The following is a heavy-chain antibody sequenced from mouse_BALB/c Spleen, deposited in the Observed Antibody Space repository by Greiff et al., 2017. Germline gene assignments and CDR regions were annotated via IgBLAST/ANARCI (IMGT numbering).Heavy chain of an antibody. CDR1: GFSLTSYG. CDR2: IWAGGST. D-gene: IGHD2-4*01. CDR3: DRERDDYYYAMDD. V-gene: IGHV2-9*02. J-gene: IGHJ4*01. Sequence: VKLMESGPGLVAPSQSLSITCTVSGFSLTSYGVHWVRQPPGKGLEWLGVIWAGGSTNYNSALMSRLSISKDNSKSQVFLKMNSLQTDDTAMYYCDRERDDYYYAMDDWGQGTSVTVTS.